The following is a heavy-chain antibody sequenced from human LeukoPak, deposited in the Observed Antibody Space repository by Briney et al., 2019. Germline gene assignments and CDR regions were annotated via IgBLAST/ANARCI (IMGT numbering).Heavy chain of an antibody. Sequence: GGSLRLSCAASGFTFSSYGMHWVRQAPGKGLEWVAVIWYDGSNKYYVDSVKGRFTISRDNAKNSLYLQMNSLRAEDTAVYYCAREPRGAAGDYWGQGTLVTVSS. CDR1: GFTFSSYG. CDR2: IWYDGSNK. V-gene: IGHV3-33*01. J-gene: IGHJ4*02. D-gene: IGHD6-13*01. CDR3: AREPRGAAGDY.